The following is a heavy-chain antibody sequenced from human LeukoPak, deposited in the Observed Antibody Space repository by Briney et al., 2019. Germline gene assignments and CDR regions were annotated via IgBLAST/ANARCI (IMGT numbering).Heavy chain of an antibody. CDR1: GYIFSGYY. V-gene: IGHV1-2*02. J-gene: IGHJ5*02. CDR2: INPKSGGT. D-gene: IGHD3-3*01. Sequence: ASVKVSCKASGYIFSGYYMHWVRQAPGQGLEWMGWINPKSGGTNYEQQFQGRVTMTRDTAISTAYMELSRLRSDDTAVYYCARSTTIFGVLIPSGWFDPWGQGTLVTVSS. CDR3: ARSTTIFGVLIPSGWFDP.